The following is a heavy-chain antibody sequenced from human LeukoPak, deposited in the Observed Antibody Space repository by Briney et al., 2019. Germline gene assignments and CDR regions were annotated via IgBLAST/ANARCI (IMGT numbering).Heavy chain of an antibody. D-gene: IGHD4-11*01. CDR1: GGTFSSYA. Sequence: ASVKVSCKASGGTFSSYAISWVRQAPGQGLEWMGGIIPIFGTANYAQKFQGRGTITTDESTSTAYMELSSLRSEDTAVYYCASFGFGNYADNWFDPWGQGTLVTVSS. CDR3: ASFGFGNYADNWFDP. CDR2: IIPIFGTA. V-gene: IGHV1-69*05. J-gene: IGHJ5*02.